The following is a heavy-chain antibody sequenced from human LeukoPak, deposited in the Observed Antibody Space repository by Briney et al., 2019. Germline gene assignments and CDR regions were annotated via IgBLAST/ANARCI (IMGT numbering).Heavy chain of an antibody. CDR3: ARFSIAVAGIDY. D-gene: IGHD6-19*01. CDR1: EFTVSSNY. Sequence: GGSLRLSCAASEFTVSSNYMSWVRQAPGKGLEWVSVIYSGGSTYYADSVKGRFTISRDNSKNTLYLQMNSLRAEDTAVYYCARFSIAVAGIDYWGQGTLVTVSS. J-gene: IGHJ4*02. V-gene: IGHV3-53*01. CDR2: IYSGGST.